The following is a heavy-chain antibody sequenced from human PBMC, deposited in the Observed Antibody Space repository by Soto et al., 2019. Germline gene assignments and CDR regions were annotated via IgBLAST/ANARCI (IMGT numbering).Heavy chain of an antibody. CDR1: GFTFSSYG. J-gene: IGHJ4*02. CDR2: ISYDGSNK. V-gene: IGHV3-30*18. D-gene: IGHD2-8*01. Sequence: QVQLVESGGGVVQPGRSLRLSCAASGFTFSSYGMHWVRQAPGKGLEWVAVISYDGSNKYYADSVKGRFTISRDNSKNTLYLQMNSVGAEDTAVYYCAKSDLVLKGWGQGTLVTVSS. CDR3: AKSDLVLKG.